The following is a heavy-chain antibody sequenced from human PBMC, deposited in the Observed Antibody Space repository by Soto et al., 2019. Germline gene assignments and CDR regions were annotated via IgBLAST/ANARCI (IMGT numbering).Heavy chain of an antibody. J-gene: IGHJ3*02. CDR3: ARHSGIHHYWDSSGSADALDI. CDR1: GYSFPTYL. D-gene: IGHD3-22*01. V-gene: IGHV5-51*01. CDR2: IYPGDSDA. Sequence: TTSCKGSGYSFPTYLLPWVRHLHRKGLAWMGIIYPGDSDARYSAFFPGQVTVSADKSINTPYLQWSSLKAADTAMYFCARHSGIHHYWDSSGSADALDILGEATMVTVSS.